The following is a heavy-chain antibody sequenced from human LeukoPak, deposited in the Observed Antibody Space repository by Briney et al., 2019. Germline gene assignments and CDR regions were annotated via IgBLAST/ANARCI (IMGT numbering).Heavy chain of an antibody. J-gene: IGHJ4*02. CDR2: ISGSGDST. D-gene: IGHD2-15*01. V-gene: IGHV3-23*01. Sequence: GRSLRLSCAASGFTFSSYGMSWVRQAPGKGLEWVSAISGSGDSTYYADSVKGRFTISRDNSKNTLYLQMNSLRAEDTAVYYCAKDTCSGGSCYYTTDYWGQGTLVTVSS. CDR1: GFTFSSYG. CDR3: AKDTCSGGSCYYTTDY.